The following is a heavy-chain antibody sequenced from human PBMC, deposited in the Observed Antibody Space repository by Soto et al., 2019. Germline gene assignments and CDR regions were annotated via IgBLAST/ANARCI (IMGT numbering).Heavy chain of an antibody. V-gene: IGHV1-18*01. CDR1: GYTFTSNG. Sequence: GVSVKVSCKDSGYTFTSNGISWVRQATGQGLEWMGWISAYNGNTNYAQKLQGRVTMTTDTSTSTAYMELRSLRSDDTAVYYCARDPPLDYYDSSGPGDYWGQGTLVTVSS. CDR2: ISAYNGNT. D-gene: IGHD3-22*01. CDR3: ARDPPLDYYDSSGPGDY. J-gene: IGHJ4*02.